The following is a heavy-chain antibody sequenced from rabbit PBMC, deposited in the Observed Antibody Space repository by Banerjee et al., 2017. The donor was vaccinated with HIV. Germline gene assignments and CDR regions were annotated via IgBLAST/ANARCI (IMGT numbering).Heavy chain of an antibody. D-gene: IGHD6-1*01. CDR3: AINTPHYGGYGGYGYAALDL. Sequence: QSLEESGGDLVKPGASLTLTCTASGFSFSSGYDMCWVRQAPGKGLEWIACIYTGDGNTYYASWAKGRFTITKTSSTTVTLQMTSLTAADTATYFCAINTPHYGGYGGYGYAALDLWGPGTLVTVS. CDR2: IYTGDGNT. J-gene: IGHJ4*01. CDR1: GFSFSSGYD. V-gene: IGHV1S40*01.